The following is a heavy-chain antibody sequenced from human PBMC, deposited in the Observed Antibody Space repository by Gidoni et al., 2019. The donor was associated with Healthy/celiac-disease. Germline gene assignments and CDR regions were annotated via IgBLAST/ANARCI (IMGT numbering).Heavy chain of an antibody. CDR1: GGTFSSYA. D-gene: IGHD3-9*01. CDR2: IIPIFGTA. Sequence: QVQLVQSGAEVKKPGSSVKISCKASGGTFSSYAISCVRQAPGQGLEWMGGIIPIFGTANYAQKFQGRVTITADESTSTAYMELSSLRSEDTAVYYCARDNQTYYDILTGSYGMDVWGQGTTVTVSS. CDR3: ARDNQTYYDILTGSYGMDV. V-gene: IGHV1-69*01. J-gene: IGHJ6*02.